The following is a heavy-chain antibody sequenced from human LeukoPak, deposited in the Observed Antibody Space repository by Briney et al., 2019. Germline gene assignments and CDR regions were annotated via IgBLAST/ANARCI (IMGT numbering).Heavy chain of an antibody. D-gene: IGHD4-23*01. Sequence: SETLTLTCTVSGGSISSYYWSWTRQPPGKGLEWIGYISYSGTTNYNPSLKSRVTISVDTSKNQFSLNLSSVTAADTAVYYCARDALDYGGNYYYYGMDVWGQGTTVTVSS. J-gene: IGHJ6*02. CDR3: ARDALDYGGNYYYYGMDV. CDR1: GGSISSYY. V-gene: IGHV4-59*01. CDR2: ISYSGTT.